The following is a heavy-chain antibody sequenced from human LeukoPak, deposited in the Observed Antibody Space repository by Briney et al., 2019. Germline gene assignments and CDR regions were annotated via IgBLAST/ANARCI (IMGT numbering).Heavy chain of an antibody. J-gene: IGHJ2*01. CDR1: GFTVSSNY. CDR3: ARDRLMVRGQGWYFDL. V-gene: IGHV3-53*01. CDR2: IYSGGST. D-gene: IGHD3-10*01. Sequence: QPGGSPRLSCAASGFTVSSNYMSWVRQAPGKGLEWVSVIYSGGSTYYADSVKGRFTISRDNSKNTLYLQMNSLRAEDTAVYYCARDRLMVRGQGWYFDLWGRGTLVTVSS.